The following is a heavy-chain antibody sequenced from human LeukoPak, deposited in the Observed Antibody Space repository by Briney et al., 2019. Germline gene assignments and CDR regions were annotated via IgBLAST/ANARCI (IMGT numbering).Heavy chain of an antibody. CDR1: GFTFSSYA. CDR3: ARGYSSSWYLSGLSALLDY. Sequence: GGSLRLSCAASGFTFSSYAMHWVRQAPGKGLEWVAVISYDGSNKYYADSVKGRFTISRDNSKNTLYLQMNSLRAEDTAVYYCARGYSSSWYLSGLSALLDYWGQGTLVTVSS. J-gene: IGHJ4*02. V-gene: IGHV3-30*04. D-gene: IGHD6-13*01. CDR2: ISYDGSNK.